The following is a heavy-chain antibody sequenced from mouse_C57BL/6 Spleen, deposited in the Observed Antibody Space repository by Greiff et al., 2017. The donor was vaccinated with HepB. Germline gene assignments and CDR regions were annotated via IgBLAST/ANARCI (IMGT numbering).Heavy chain of an antibody. CDR2: IYPGSGST. Sequence: VQLQQSGAELVKPGASVKMSCKASGYTFTSYWITWVKQRPGQGLEWIGDIYPGSGSTNYNEKFKSKATLTVDTSSSTAYMQLSSLTSEDSAVYYCAREWGDYDGRSAMDYWGQGTSVTVSS. CDR1: GYTFTSYW. D-gene: IGHD2-4*01. V-gene: IGHV1-55*01. CDR3: AREWGDYDGRSAMDY. J-gene: IGHJ4*01.